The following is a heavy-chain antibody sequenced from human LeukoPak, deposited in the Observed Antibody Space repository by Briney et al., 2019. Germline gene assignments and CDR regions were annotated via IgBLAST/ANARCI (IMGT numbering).Heavy chain of an antibody. Sequence: GGSLRLSCAASGFSFSSYAMHWVRQAPGKGLEWVASMSYDGNGKHYADSVKGRFTISRDNSKNTLYLQMNSLRAEDTAVYFCASEFREDHSGSQYFQHWGQGTLVSVSS. CDR3: ASEFREDHSGSQYFQH. CDR2: MSYDGNGK. J-gene: IGHJ1*01. CDR1: GFSFSSYA. V-gene: IGHV3-30*04. D-gene: IGHD5-12*01.